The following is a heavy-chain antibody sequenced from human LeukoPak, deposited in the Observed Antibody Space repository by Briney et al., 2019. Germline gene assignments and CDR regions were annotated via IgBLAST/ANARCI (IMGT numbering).Heavy chain of an antibody. CDR1: GFTVSSNY. D-gene: IGHD2-15*01. CDR2: IYSGGNT. V-gene: IGHV3-53*01. CDR3: ASGYCSGGHCYSVYFQH. Sequence: PGGSLRLSCAASGFTVSSNYMSWVRQAPGKGLEWVSVIYSGGNTYYADSVKGRFTISGDNSKNTLYLQMNSLRAEDTAVYYCASGYCSGGHCYSVYFQHWGQGTLVTVSS. J-gene: IGHJ1*01.